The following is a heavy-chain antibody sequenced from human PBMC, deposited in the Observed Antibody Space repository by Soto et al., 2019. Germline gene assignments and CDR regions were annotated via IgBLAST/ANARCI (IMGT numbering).Heavy chain of an antibody. CDR1: GFIFTTHA. Sequence: QVQLVQSGAEVKEPGASVKISCKASGFIFTTHAIHWIRQAPGQRLEWMGWINAGNGNTKKSERLQDRVTITRDTSASTAYLELSSLRSEDRAFYYCARRNNSGPIDHWGQGTLVIVSS. CDR2: INAGNGNT. V-gene: IGHV1-3*01. D-gene: IGHD3-22*01. J-gene: IGHJ4*02. CDR3: ARRNNSGPIDH.